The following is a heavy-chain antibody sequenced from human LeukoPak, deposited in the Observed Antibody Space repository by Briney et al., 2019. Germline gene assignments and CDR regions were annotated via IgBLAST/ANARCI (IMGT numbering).Heavy chain of an antibody. D-gene: IGHD2-2*01. Sequence: GGSLRLSCAASGFTFSHYYMSWVRQAPGKGLEWVANIKQDGSEQFYLDSVKGRFTISRDNAKNALYLQMHSLRVEDTAVYYCARESIVRVPTTMDDASDIWGQGTMVTVSS. CDR3: ARESIVRVPTTMDDASDI. J-gene: IGHJ3*02. V-gene: IGHV3-7*01. CDR2: IKQDGSEQ. CDR1: GFTFSHYY.